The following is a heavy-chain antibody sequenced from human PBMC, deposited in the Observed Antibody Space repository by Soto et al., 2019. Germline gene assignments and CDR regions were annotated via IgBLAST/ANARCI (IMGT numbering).Heavy chain of an antibody. V-gene: IGHV4-4*02. CDR2: IYHSGST. J-gene: IGHJ4*02. Sequence: QVQLQESGPGLVKPSGTLSLTCAVSGGSISSSNWWSWVRQPPGKGLEWIGEIYHSGSTNYNPSLKSRVTISVYKSKNQFSLKLSSVTAADTAVYYCARAKLYSGYDPSTFDYWGQGTLVTVSS. CDR3: ARAKLYSGYDPSTFDY. D-gene: IGHD5-12*01. CDR1: GGSISSSNW.